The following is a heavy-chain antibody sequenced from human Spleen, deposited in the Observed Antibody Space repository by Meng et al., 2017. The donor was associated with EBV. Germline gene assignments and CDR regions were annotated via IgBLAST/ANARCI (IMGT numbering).Heavy chain of an antibody. D-gene: IGHD3-3*01. CDR3: ARSDVPWGGSFDY. CDR1: GIRCDSYA. Sequence: EWRLAECVGWLIRPGGALGLSYVAYGIRCDSYAMAWVRRAPGKGLQWVSTISGSDGGTYYAESVKDRFTISRVNSKNTLYLEMNSLRVEDTAVYYCARSDVPWGGSFDYWGQGALVTVSS. V-gene: IGHV3-23*04. J-gene: IGHJ4*02. CDR2: ISGSDGGT.